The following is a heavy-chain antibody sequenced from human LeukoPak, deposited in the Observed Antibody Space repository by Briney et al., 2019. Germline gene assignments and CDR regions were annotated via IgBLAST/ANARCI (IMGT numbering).Heavy chain of an antibody. CDR3: ASTPRQVATMPDY. Sequence: IPSETLSLTCTVSGGSISSSSYYWGWIRQPPGKGLEWIGSIYYSGSTYYNPSLKSRVTISVDTSKNQFSLKLSSVTAADTAVYYCASTPRQVATMPDYWGQGTLVTVSS. V-gene: IGHV4-39*01. CDR2: IYYSGST. CDR1: GGSISSSSYY. D-gene: IGHD5-12*01. J-gene: IGHJ4*02.